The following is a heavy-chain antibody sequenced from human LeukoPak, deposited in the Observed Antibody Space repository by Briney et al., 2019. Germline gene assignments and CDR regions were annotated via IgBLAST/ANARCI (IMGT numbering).Heavy chain of an antibody. D-gene: IGHD6-6*01. CDR2: IYPGDSDT. V-gene: IGHV5-51*01. CDR1: GYSFTSYW. Sequence: GESLKISCKGSGYSFTSYWIGWVRQMPGKGLEWMGIIYPGDSDTRYSPSFQGQVTISADKSISTAYLQWSSLKASDTAMYYCARHVFPGSSSGDAFDIWGQGTMVTVSS. CDR3: ARHVFPGSSSGDAFDI. J-gene: IGHJ3*02.